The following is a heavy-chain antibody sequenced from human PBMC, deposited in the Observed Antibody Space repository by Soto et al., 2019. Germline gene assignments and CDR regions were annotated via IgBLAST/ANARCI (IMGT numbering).Heavy chain of an antibody. CDR2: IYYSGST. Sequence: QVQLQESGPGLVKPSQTLSLTCTVSGGSISSGDYYWSWIRQPPGKGLEWIGYIYYSGSTYYNPSLKSRVTISVDTSKNQFSLKLSSVTAADTAVYYCASSHPRAWFGELFLFDYWGQGTLVTVSS. V-gene: IGHV4-30-4*01. D-gene: IGHD3-10*01. J-gene: IGHJ4*02. CDR3: ASSHPRAWFGELFLFDY. CDR1: GGSISSGDYY.